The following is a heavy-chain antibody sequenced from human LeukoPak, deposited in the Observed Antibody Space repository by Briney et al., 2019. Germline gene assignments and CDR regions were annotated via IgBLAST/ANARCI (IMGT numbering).Heavy chain of an antibody. Sequence: GGSLRLSCAASGFTFSSYGMHWVRQAPGKGLEWVAVISYDGSNKYYADSVKGRFTISRDNSKNTLCLQMNSLRAEDTAVYYCAKDRGRYCSGGSCYSLDYWGQGTLVTVSS. D-gene: IGHD2-15*01. V-gene: IGHV3-30*18. CDR2: ISYDGSNK. CDR1: GFTFSSYG. J-gene: IGHJ4*02. CDR3: AKDRGRYCSGGSCYSLDY.